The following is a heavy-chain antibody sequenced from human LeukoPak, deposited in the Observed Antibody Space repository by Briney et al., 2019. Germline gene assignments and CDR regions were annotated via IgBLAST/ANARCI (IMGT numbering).Heavy chain of an antibody. CDR1: GFTSSSYW. D-gene: IGHD4-23*01. V-gene: IGHV3-74*01. Sequence: GSLRLSCAASGFTSSSYWMHWVRQVPGKGLVWVSRISGDGTARNYADSVKGRFTISRDNANNSLYLQMNSLRAEDTAAYYCRCRWDYWGQGTLVTVSS. CDR3: RCRWDY. CDR2: ISGDGTAR. J-gene: IGHJ4*02.